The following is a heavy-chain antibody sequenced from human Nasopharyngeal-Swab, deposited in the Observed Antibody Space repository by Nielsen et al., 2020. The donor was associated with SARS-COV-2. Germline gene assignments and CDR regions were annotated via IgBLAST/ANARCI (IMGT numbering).Heavy chain of an antibody. V-gene: IGHV4-28*03. CDR3: ARETNPMEEYGMDV. CDR2: IYYSGST. Sequence: PGKGLEWIGYIYYSGSTYYNPSLKSRVTISVDTSKNQFSLKLSSVTAADTAVYYCARETNPMEEYGMDVWGQGTTVTVSS. J-gene: IGHJ6*02. D-gene: IGHD1-1*01.